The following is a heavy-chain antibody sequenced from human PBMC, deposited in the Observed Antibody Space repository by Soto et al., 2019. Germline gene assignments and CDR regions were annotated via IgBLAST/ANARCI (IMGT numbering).Heavy chain of an antibody. J-gene: IGHJ4*02. CDR1: GFTFDDYA. D-gene: IGHD6-13*01. CDR2: ISWNSGSI. V-gene: IGHV3-9*01. Sequence: PGGSLRLSCAASGFTFDDYAMHWVRQAPGKGLEWVSGISWNSGSIGYADSVKGRFTISRDNAKNSLYLQMNSLRAEDTALYYCAKAIGYSSSRGYFDYWGQGTLVTVSS. CDR3: AKAIGYSSSRGYFDY.